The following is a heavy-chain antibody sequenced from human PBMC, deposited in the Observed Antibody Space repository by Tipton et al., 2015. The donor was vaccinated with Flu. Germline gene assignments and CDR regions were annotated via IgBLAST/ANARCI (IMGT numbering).Heavy chain of an antibody. CDR2: IWYDGSNK. V-gene: IGHV3-33*08. CDR1: GFTFSSYG. J-gene: IGHJ4*02. Sequence: SLRLSCAASGFTFSSYGMHWVRQAPGKGLEWVAVIWYDGSNKYYADSVKGRFTISRDNSKNTLYLQMNSLRAEDTAVYYCARDVDTAMVGYFDYWGQGTLVTVSS. D-gene: IGHD5-18*01. CDR3: ARDVDTAMVGYFDY.